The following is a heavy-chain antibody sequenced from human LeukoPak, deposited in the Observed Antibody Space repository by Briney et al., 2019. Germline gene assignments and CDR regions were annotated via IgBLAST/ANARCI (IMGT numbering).Heavy chain of an antibody. CDR3: ARGFYSPHY. CDR2: IYYSGRT. D-gene: IGHD4-11*01. V-gene: IGHV4-59*01. J-gene: IGHJ4*02. CDR1: GGSISSYY. Sequence: SETLSLTCTVSGGSISSYYWSWIRQPPGKGLEWIGYIYYSGRTYYNPSLKSRITISVDTSKNQFSLKLSSVTAADTAVYYCARGFYSPHYWGQGTLVSVSS.